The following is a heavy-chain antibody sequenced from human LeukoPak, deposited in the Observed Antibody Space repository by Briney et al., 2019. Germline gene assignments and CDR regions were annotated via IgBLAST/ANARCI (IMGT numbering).Heavy chain of an antibody. V-gene: IGHV3-11*01. CDR1: GFTFTDYS. CDR3: ARLYYGGNLDVAFDY. D-gene: IGHD4-23*01. Sequence: GGSLRPSCAASGFTFTDYSMSWIRQAPGKGLEWVSDISGSASTIYYADSVKGRFTISRDNAKNSLYLQMDSLRAEDTAVYYCARLYYGGNLDVAFDYWGQGTLVTVSS. CDR2: ISGSASTI. J-gene: IGHJ4*02.